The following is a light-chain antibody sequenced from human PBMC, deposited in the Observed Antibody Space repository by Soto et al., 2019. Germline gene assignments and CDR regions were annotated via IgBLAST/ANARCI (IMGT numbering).Light chain of an antibody. J-gene: IGLJ1*01. CDR2: EVS. V-gene: IGLV2-14*01. CDR1: SSDVGGYNY. CDR3: SSYTSSSSNFV. Sequence: QSALTQPASVSGSPGQSITISCTGSSSDVGGYNYVSWYQQHPGKALRLMIYEVSNRPSGVSNRFSGSKSGNTASLTISGLQAEDEADYYCSSYTSSSSNFVFGSGTKVTVL.